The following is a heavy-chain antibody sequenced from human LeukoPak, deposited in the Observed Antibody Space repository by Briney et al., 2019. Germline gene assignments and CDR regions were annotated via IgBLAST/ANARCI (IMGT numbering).Heavy chain of an antibody. V-gene: IGHV6-1*01. CDR1: GDSVSSNSVT. D-gene: IGHD2-2*01. CDR2: TYYRSTWYN. J-gene: IGHJ5*02. CDR3: ARRLTQYDCFDP. Sequence: SQTLSLTCAISGDSVSSNSVTWNWIRQSPSRGLEWLGRTYYRSTWYNDYAVSVRGRITVNPDASKNQFSLHLNSVTPEDTAVYYCARRLTQYDCFDPWGQGTLVTVSS.